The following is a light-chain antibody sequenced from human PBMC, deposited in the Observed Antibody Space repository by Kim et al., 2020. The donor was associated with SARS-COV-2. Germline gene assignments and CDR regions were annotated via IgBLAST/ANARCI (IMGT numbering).Light chain of an antibody. Sequence: QSALTQPAPVSRSPGQSITISCTGTRSDVGGHDNVSWYQQHPGKAPKLIIYDVTNRPSGVSGRFSGSKSGNTASLTISGLQAEEEADYHCASYTSTRALGVFGGGTQLTVL. CDR3: ASYTSTRALGV. V-gene: IGLV2-14*03. J-gene: IGLJ7*01. CDR2: DVT. CDR1: RSDVGGHDN.